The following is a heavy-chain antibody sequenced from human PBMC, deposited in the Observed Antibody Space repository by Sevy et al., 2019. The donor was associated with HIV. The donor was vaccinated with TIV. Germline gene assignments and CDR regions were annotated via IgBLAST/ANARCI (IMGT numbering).Heavy chain of an antibody. J-gene: IGHJ4*02. V-gene: IGHV3-21*06. Sequence: GGSLRLSCAASGFTFSSYNMNWVRQAPGKGLEWVSSISGLSNYIYYADSMKGRFTISRDNAKNTLNLQMNSLRGDDTAVYFCARGPPDGSYDYLDSWGQGILVTVSS. D-gene: IGHD3-10*01. CDR1: GFTFSSYN. CDR3: ARGPPDGSYDYLDS. CDR2: ISGLSNYI.